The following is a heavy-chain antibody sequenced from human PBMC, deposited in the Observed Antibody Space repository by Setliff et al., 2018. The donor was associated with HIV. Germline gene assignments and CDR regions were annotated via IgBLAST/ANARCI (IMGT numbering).Heavy chain of an antibody. V-gene: IGHV1-2*02. D-gene: IGHD3-10*01. Sequence: ASVKVSCKASGYTFTGYYMHWVRQAPGQGLEWMGWINPNSGGTNYAQIFQGRVTMTRDTSISTAYMELSRLRSDDTAVYYCAREYDVLLWIGSQYGRGNLDSWGQGTPVTVSS. J-gene: IGHJ4*02. CDR3: AREYDVLLWIGSQYGRGNLDS. CDR1: GYTFTGYY. CDR2: INPNSGGT.